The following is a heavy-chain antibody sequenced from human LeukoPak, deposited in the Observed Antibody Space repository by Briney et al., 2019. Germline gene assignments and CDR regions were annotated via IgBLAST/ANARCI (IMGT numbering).Heavy chain of an antibody. V-gene: IGHV3-23*01. D-gene: IGHD3/OR15-3a*01. Sequence: GGSLRLSCAASGFPFSSSAMTWVRQAPGKGLEWVSGISGSGGSTSYADSVKGRFTISRDNSKNTLFLQMNSLRAEDTAVFYCAKGQGGLFDIWGPGNLVTVSS. CDR2: ISGSGGST. CDR3: AKGQGGLFDI. J-gene: IGHJ4*01. CDR1: GFPFSSSA.